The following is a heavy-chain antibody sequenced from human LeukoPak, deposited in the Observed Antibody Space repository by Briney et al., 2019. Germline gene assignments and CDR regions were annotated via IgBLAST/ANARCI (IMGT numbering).Heavy chain of an antibody. CDR2: ISGSGGST. CDR3: AKVMDCSGGSCYWYYFDY. Sequence: SGGSLRLSCAASGFTFSSYAMHWVRQAPGKGLEWVSAISGSGGSTYYADSVKGRFTISRDNSKNTLYLQMNSLRAEDTAVYYCAKVMDCSGGSCYWYYFDYWGQGTLVTVSS. J-gene: IGHJ4*02. D-gene: IGHD2-15*01. V-gene: IGHV3-23*01. CDR1: GFTFSSYA.